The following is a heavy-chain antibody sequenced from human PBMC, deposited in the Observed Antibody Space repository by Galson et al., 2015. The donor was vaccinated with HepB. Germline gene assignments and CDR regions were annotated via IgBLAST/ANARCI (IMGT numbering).Heavy chain of an antibody. CDR3: ARDRGGDNSAFDI. Sequence: SLRLSCAASGFTFSSYSMNWVRQAPGKGLEWVSSISSSSSYMYYADSVKGRFTISRDNAKNSLYLQMNSLRAEDTAVYYCARDRGGDNSAFDIWGQGTMVTVSS. J-gene: IGHJ3*02. CDR1: GFTFSSYS. CDR2: ISSSSSYM. D-gene: IGHD2-21*01. V-gene: IGHV3-21*01.